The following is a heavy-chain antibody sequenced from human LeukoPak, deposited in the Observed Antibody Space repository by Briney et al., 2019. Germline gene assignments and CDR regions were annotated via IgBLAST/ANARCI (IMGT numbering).Heavy chain of an antibody. Sequence: GESLKISCKGSGYSFTTYWIGWVRQMPGKGLEWMGIIYPGDSDTRYSPSFQGQVTMSADKSISTAYLQWSSLKASDTAMYYCATTIDYGDYGRAFDIWGQGTMVTVSS. CDR3: ATTIDYGDYGRAFDI. V-gene: IGHV5-51*01. CDR1: GYSFTTYW. D-gene: IGHD4-17*01. CDR2: IYPGDSDT. J-gene: IGHJ3*02.